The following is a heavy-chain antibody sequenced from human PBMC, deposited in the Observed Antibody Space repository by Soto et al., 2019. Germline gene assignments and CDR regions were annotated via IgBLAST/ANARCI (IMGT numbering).Heavy chain of an antibody. D-gene: IGHD3-16*01. CDR3: ARWGPDRGSDY. CDR2: IWYDGSNK. J-gene: IGHJ4*02. Sequence: GGSLRLSCVASGFTFSSHGMHWVRQAPGKGLEWVAVIWYDGSNKLYADAVKGRFTISRDNTKNMLFLQMNSLRVEDTAVYYCARWGPDRGSDYWGQGTLVTVSS. CDR1: GFTFSSHG. V-gene: IGHV3-33*01.